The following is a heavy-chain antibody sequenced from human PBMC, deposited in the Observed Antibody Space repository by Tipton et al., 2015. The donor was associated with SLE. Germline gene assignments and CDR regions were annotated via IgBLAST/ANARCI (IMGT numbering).Heavy chain of an antibody. CDR3: ASLPRRDGYNRQMDY. V-gene: IGHV4-61*09. J-gene: IGHJ4*02. CDR2: IYTSGST. CDR1: GGSISSGRYY. D-gene: IGHD5-24*01. Sequence: TLSLTCTVSGGSISSGRYYWSWIRQPAGKGLEWIGHIYTSGSTNYNPPLKGRVTISVDTSKNQFSLKLSSVTAADTAVYYCASLPRRDGYNRQMDYWGQGTLVTVSS.